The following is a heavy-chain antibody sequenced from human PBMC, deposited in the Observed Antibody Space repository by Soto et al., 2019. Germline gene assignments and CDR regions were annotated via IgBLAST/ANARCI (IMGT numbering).Heavy chain of an antibody. CDR3: ARPYYYGPGTYCIEI. D-gene: IGHD3-10*01. CDR2: IHYSGST. J-gene: IGHJ4*02. Sequence: PSETLSLTCTVSGGSISTYYWSWVRQPPGKGLEWIGYIHYSGSTNYNPSLKGRVTMSVDTSKNQFSLQMTSMTAADTAVYYCARPYYYGPGTYCIEIWGQGTLVSASS. CDR1: GGSISTYY. V-gene: IGHV4-59*08.